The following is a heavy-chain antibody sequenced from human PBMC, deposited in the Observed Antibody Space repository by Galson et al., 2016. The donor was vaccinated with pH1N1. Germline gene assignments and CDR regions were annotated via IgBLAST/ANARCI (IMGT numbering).Heavy chain of an antibody. CDR1: GFTFSSYW. Sequence: SLRLSCATSGFTFSSYWMSWVRQAPGKGLEWVANIRQDGNEKHYVDSVKGRFTISRDNAKKSLYLQMNSLRADDTAVYYCASHKVDMAETLGGSWGQGTLVTVSS. J-gene: IGHJ4*02. CDR3: ASHKVDMAETLGGS. V-gene: IGHV3-7*01. D-gene: IGHD3-9*01. CDR2: IRQDGNEK.